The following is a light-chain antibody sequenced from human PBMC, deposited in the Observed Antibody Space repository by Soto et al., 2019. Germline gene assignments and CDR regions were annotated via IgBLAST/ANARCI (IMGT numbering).Light chain of an antibody. Sequence: EIVLTQSPGTLSLSPGERATLSCRASQSVSSNYLAWYQQKPGQAPRLLIYGASSRATGIPDRFSGSESGTDFTLTISRLEPEDLAVYYCQQYGSSPWTFGQGTKVAIK. CDR2: GAS. J-gene: IGKJ1*01. CDR3: QQYGSSPWT. V-gene: IGKV3-20*01. CDR1: QSVSSNY.